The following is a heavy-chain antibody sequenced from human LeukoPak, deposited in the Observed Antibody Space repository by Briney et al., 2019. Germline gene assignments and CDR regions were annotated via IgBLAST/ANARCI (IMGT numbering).Heavy chain of an antibody. V-gene: IGHV3-64*01. D-gene: IGHD3-10*01. CDR3: AKDLWGSGSYYYYYGMDV. Sequence: GGSLRLSCAASGFTFSTYAMHWVRQAPGKGLEYGSAISTNGGSTYYANSVKGRFTISRDNSKNTLYLQMGSLRAEDMAVYYCAKDLWGSGSYYYYYGMDVWGQGTTVTVSS. CDR1: GFTFSTYA. J-gene: IGHJ6*02. CDR2: ISTNGGST.